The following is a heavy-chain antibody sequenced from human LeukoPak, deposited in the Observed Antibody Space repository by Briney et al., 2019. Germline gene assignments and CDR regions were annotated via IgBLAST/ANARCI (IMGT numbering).Heavy chain of an antibody. CDR2: IIGGGGST. V-gene: IGHV3-23*01. CDR1: GFPFSSHG. J-gene: IGHJ4*02. D-gene: IGHD4-17*01. Sequence: AGSLRLSCAASGFPFSSHGMSWVRQAPGKGLEWVSGIIGGGGSTYYADSVKGRFTISGDNSKNTLYLQMNSLRIEDTAVYYCVRDSYGDYVGGYFEYWGQGTLVTVSS. CDR3: VRDSYGDYVGGYFEY.